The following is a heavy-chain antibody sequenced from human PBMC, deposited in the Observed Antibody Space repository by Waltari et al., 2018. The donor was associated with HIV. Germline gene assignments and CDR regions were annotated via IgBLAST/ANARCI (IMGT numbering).Heavy chain of an antibody. J-gene: IGHJ4*02. V-gene: IGHV5-51*01. D-gene: IGHD3-10*01. CDR3: ARHFRGSIDY. CDR1: GYSFKAYW. Sequence: EVQLVQSGAEVKKPGESLRISCKGSGYSFKAYWIGWGRQRPGKGLEWMGIIDPGDSYVRYIPHFQGQVIFSVDRSINTAHLQWSSLKVSDTAMYYCARHFRGSIDYWGQGTPVTVSS. CDR2: IDPGDSYV.